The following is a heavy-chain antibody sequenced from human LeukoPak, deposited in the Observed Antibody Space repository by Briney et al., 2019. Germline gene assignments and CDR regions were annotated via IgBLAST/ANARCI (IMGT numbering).Heavy chain of an antibody. CDR2: INPNSGDT. CDR1: GYTFSGYY. J-gene: IGHJ5*02. V-gene: IGHV1-2*02. Sequence: ASVKVSCKASGYTFSGYYIHWVRQAPGQGLEWMGWINPNSGDTHYAQKFQGRVTMTRDTSSSTAYMDLNSLIFDDTAVYYCARVQYQLLFEGNWFDPWGQGTLVTVSS. D-gene: IGHD2-2*01. CDR3: ARVQYQLLFEGNWFDP.